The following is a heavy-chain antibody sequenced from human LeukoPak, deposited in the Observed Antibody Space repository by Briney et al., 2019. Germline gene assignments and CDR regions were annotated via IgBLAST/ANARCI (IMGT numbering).Heavy chain of an antibody. CDR3: AKGAVWYYCDSSGYYLDY. V-gene: IGHV3-30*02. CDR2: IRYDGSNK. CDR1: GFTFSSYG. Sequence: GGSLRLSCAASGFTFSSYGMHWVRQAPGKGLEWVAFIRYDGSNKYYADSVKGRFTISRDNSKNTLYLQMNSLRAEDTAVYYCAKGAVWYYCDSSGYYLDYWGQGTLVTVSS. D-gene: IGHD3-22*01. J-gene: IGHJ4*02.